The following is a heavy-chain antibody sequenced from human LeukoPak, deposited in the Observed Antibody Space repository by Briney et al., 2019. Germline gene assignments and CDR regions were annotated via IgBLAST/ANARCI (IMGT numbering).Heavy chain of an antibody. D-gene: IGHD6-25*01. J-gene: IGHJ3*02. CDR3: ARPEQRLRGAFDI. CDR1: GGTFSSYA. V-gene: IGHV1-69*05. CDR2: IIPIFGTA. Sequence: GASVKVSCKASGGTFSSYAISWVRQAPGQGLEWMGGIIPIFGTANYAQKFQGRVTITTDESTSTAYMELSSLRSEDTAVYYCARPEQRLRGAFDIWGQGTMVTVSS.